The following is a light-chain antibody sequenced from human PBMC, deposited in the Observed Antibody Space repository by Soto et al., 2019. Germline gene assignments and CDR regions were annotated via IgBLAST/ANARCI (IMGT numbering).Light chain of an antibody. Sequence: DIQMTQSPSTLSASVGDRVTITCRASQYIHNYLAWYQQEPGEAPKLLIYEAANLESGVPSRFSGSGAGTEFTLTISSLQPDDFATYYCHQSNNYPWTFGQGTRVEI. CDR1: QYIHNY. V-gene: IGKV1-5*03. J-gene: IGKJ1*01. CDR3: HQSNNYPWT. CDR2: EAA.